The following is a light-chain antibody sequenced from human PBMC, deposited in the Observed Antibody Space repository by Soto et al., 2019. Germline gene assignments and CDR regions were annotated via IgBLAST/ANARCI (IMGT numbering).Light chain of an antibody. CDR1: QSDSGNY. J-gene: IGKJ2*01. Sequence: EIVLTQSPGTLSLSPGERTTLSCRASQSDSGNYLAWYQQKPGQSPRLLIYGSSDRATGIPDRFSGSGSGTDFTLTITREEPEDFAVYYCQQYGSSPPYTFGQGTKLEIK. CDR2: GSS. V-gene: IGKV3-20*01. CDR3: QQYGSSPPYT.